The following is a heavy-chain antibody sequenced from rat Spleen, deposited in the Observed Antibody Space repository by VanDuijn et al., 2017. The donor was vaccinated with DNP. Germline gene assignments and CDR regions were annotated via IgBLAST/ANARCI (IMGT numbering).Heavy chain of an antibody. Sequence: EVQLVESGGGLVQPGRSLKLSCAASGFTFSNFDMAWVRQAPPKGLEWVASISSSGISTYYRDSVKGRFTISRDNAKNTQYLQMDSLRSEDTAIYYCASHDGYFGYYPAYWGQGTLVTVSS. V-gene: IGHV5S13*01. CDR2: ISSSGIST. D-gene: IGHD4-4*01. CDR1: GFTFSNFD. CDR3: ASHDGYFGYYPAY. J-gene: IGHJ3*01.